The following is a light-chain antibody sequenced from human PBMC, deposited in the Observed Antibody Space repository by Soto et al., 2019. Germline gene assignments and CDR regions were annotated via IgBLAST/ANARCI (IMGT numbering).Light chain of an antibody. CDR1: QSVSSSY. CDR3: QQRSNWPPIT. Sequence: EIVLTQSPGTLSLSPGARATLSCRASQSVSSSYLAWYQKKPGQAPRLXXYGISSRATGIPARFSGSGFGTDLTLTISSLETEDAAVYYCQQRSNWPPITFGQGTRLEIK. CDR2: GIS. J-gene: IGKJ5*01. V-gene: IGKV3D-20*02.